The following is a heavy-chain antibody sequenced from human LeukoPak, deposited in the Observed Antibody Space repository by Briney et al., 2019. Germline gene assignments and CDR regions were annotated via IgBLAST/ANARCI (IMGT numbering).Heavy chain of an antibody. V-gene: IGHV1-2*02. CDR2: INPNSGGT. J-gene: IGHJ6*02. Sequence: ASVKVSCKASGYTFTGYYMHWVRQAPGQGLAWMGWINPNSGGTNYAQKFQGRVTMTRDTSISTAYMELSRLRSDDTAVYYCARRPSGYSYGYGYYGMDVWGQGTTVTVSS. D-gene: IGHD5-18*01. CDR3: ARRPSGYSYGYGYYGMDV. CDR1: GYTFTGYY.